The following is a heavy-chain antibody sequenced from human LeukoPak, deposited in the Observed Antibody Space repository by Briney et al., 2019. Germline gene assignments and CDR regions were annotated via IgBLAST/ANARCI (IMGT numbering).Heavy chain of an antibody. CDR1: GGSFSGYY. D-gene: IGHD6-6*01. Sequence: SETLSLTCAVYGGSFSGYYWSGIRQPPGKGLEWIGEINHSGSTNYNPSLKSRVTISVDTSKNQFSLKLSSVTAADTAVYYCARAGSSSMDVWGQGTTVTVSS. J-gene: IGHJ6*02. V-gene: IGHV4-34*01. CDR3: ARAGSSSMDV. CDR2: INHSGST.